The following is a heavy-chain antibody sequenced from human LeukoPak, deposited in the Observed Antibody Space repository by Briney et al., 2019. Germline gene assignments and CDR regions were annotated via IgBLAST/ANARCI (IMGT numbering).Heavy chain of an antibody. J-gene: IGHJ4*02. CDR1: GGTFSSYA. Sequence: GSSVKVSCKASGGTFSSYAISWVRQAPGQGLEWMGRIIPILGIANYAQKFQGRVTITADKSTSTAYMELSSLRSEDTAVYYCAKVGFSEMEWLLYSDHWGQGTLVTVSS. V-gene: IGHV1-69*04. CDR3: AKVGFSEMEWLLYSDH. D-gene: IGHD3-3*01. CDR2: IIPILGIA.